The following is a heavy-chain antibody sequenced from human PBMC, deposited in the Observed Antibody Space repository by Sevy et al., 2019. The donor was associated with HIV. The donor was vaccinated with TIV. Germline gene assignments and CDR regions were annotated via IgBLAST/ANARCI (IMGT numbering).Heavy chain of an antibody. V-gene: IGHV1-2*02. J-gene: IGHJ6*02. Sequence: KVSCKASGYTFTGYYMHWVRQAPGQGLEWMGWINPNSGGTNYAQKFQGRVTMTRDTSISTAYMELSRLRSDDTAVYYCAREEWCSSTSCYTGVYYYGMDVWGQGTTVTVSS. CDR3: AREEWCSSTSCYTGVYYYGMDV. CDR2: INPNSGGT. CDR1: GYTFTGYY. D-gene: IGHD2-2*02.